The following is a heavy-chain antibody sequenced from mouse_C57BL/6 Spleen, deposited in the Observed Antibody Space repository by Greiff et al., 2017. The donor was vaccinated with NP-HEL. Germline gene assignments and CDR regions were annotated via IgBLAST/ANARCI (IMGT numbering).Heavy chain of an antibody. V-gene: IGHV1-26*01. CDR1: GYTFTDYY. CDR3: ARGSNYPYAMDY. J-gene: IGHJ4*01. CDR2: INPNNGGT. D-gene: IGHD2-1*01. Sequence: EVKLQQSGPELVKPGASVKISCKASGYTFTDYYMNWVKQSHGKSLEWIGDINPNNGGTSYNQKFKGKATLTVDKSSSTAYMELRSLTSEDSAVYYCARGSNYPYAMDYWGQGTSVTVSS.